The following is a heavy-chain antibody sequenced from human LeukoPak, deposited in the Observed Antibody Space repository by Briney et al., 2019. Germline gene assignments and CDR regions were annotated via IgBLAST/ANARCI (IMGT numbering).Heavy chain of an antibody. CDR3: ASLPFGDYGLDY. CDR1: GFTFSDYY. D-gene: IGHD4-17*01. V-gene: IGHV3-11*01. CDR2: ISSSGSTM. Sequence: PGGSLRLSCAASGFTFSDYYMSWIRQAPGKGLEWVSYISSSGSTMYYADSVKGRFTVSRDNAKNSLYLQMNSLRAEDTAVYYCASLPFGDYGLDYWGQGTLVTVSS. J-gene: IGHJ4*02.